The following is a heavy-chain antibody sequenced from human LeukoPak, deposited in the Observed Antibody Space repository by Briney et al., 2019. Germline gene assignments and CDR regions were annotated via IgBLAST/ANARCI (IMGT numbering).Heavy chain of an antibody. CDR1: GFTFSSYW. Sequence: GGSLRLSCAASGFTFSSYWLTWVRQAPGKGLEWVANIKQDGSEKFYVDSVKGRFTISRDSAKNSLYLQMNSLRAEDTAVYYCARGPSGYHNTGGQGTLVTVSS. J-gene: IGHJ4*02. CDR3: ARGPSGYHNT. D-gene: IGHD5-12*01. V-gene: IGHV3-7*01. CDR2: IKQDGSEK.